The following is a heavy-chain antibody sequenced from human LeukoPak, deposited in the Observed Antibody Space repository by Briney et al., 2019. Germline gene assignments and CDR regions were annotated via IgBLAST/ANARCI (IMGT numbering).Heavy chain of an antibody. CDR1: GVSFSGYY. CDR3: ARGCSTSCYAYNY. J-gene: IGHJ4*02. V-gene: IGHV4-34*01. Sequence: PSETLSLTCAVYGVSFSGYYWSWIRQPPGKGLEWIWEINRSGSTNYNPSLKSRVTISVDTSKNQFSLKLSSVTAADTAVYYCARGCSTSCYAYNYWGQGTLVTVSS. CDR2: INRSGST. D-gene: IGHD2-2*01.